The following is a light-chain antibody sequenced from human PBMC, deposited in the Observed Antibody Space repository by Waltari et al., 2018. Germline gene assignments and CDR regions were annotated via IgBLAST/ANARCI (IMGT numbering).Light chain of an antibody. J-gene: IGKJ1*01. Sequence: EIVMTQSPATLSVSPGERATLSCRASQRVSSNLAWYQQKPGQAPRLLIYGASTRATGIPAMFSGSGSGTEFTLTISSMQSEDFAVYYCQQYNNWPPTWTFGQGTKVEIK. CDR1: QRVSSN. V-gene: IGKV3-15*01. CDR2: GAS. CDR3: QQYNNWPPTWT.